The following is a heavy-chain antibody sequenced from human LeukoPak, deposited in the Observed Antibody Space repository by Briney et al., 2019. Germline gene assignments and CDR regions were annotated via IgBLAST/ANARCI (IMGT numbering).Heavy chain of an antibody. Sequence: PSETLSLTCSVSGGSISSSGHYWGWIRQSPEKGLDWIGSIFSNGNTYYHPSVKSRITISVDTSNNQFSLQLTSVTAAETAVYYCARSATVTTGYFDYWGQGALVTVSS. CDR1: GGSISSSGHY. V-gene: IGHV4-39*07. CDR2: IFSNGNT. CDR3: ARSATVTTGYFDY. J-gene: IGHJ4*02. D-gene: IGHD4-17*01.